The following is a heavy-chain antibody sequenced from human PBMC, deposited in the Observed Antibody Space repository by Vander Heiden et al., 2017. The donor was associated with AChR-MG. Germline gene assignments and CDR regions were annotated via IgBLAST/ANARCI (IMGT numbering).Heavy chain of an antibody. Sequence: LQLQESGPGLVKPSETLSLPCTVSGRSISSSRYYSGWIRQPPGKGLEWIGSIYYSGSTYYNPSIKRRVTIAVDTSKNQFSLKLSSVTAAETAVCYCATTNRPNYYDISGYRGGVDYWGQGTLVTVSS. J-gene: IGHJ4*02. D-gene: IGHD3-22*01. V-gene: IGHV4-39*01. CDR1: GRSISSSRYY. CDR3: ATTNRPNYYDISGYRGGVDY. CDR2: IYYSGST.